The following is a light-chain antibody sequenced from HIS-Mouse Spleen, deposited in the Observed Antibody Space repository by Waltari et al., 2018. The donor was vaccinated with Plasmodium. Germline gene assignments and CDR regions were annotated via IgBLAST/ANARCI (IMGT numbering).Light chain of an antibody. V-gene: IGLV2-14*03. CDR2: DVS. CDR3: SSYTSSSTLNYV. J-gene: IGLJ1*01. Sequence: QSALTQPASVSGSPGQSITISCTGTSSDVGGYNYFSWYQQHPGKAPKRMIYDVSNRPSGVSNRFSGSKSGNTASLTISGLQAEDEADYYCSSYTSSSTLNYVFGTGTKVTVL. CDR1: SSDVGGYNY.